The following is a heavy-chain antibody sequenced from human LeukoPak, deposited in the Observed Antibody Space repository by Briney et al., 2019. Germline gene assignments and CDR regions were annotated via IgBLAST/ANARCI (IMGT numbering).Heavy chain of an antibody. CDR1: GISICTYY. J-gene: IGHJ6*03. Sequence: SETLSLTCTVSGISICTYYWTWIRQPPGKGLEWIGYLYYTGSTNYSPSLKSRVTMSVDTSKNQFSLKLSSVTAADTAVYYCARITNYYSMDVWGKGIMVTVSS. D-gene: IGHD3-3*01. CDR2: LYYTGST. CDR3: ARITNYYSMDV. V-gene: IGHV4-59*01.